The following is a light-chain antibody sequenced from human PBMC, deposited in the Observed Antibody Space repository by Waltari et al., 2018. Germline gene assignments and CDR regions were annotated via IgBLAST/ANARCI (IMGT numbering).Light chain of an antibody. CDR1: QSVSSY. J-gene: IGKJ4*01. CDR3: QQRSNWPLLT. CDR2: DAS. V-gene: IGKV3-11*01. Sequence: EIVLTQSPATLSLSPGERATLSCRASQSVSSYLAWYQPKPGQAPRLLIYDASNRATGMPARFSGSGSGTDFTLTISSLEPEDFVVYYCQQRSNWPLLTFGGGTKVEI.